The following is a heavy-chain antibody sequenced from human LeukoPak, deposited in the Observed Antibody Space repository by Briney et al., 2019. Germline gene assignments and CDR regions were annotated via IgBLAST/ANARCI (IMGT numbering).Heavy chain of an antibody. CDR2: IKGDGCEI. CDR1: GFSFSTYW. CDR3: AREGLPYSGDH. J-gene: IGHJ4*02. D-gene: IGHD4-11*01. V-gene: IGHV3-7*01. Sequence: PGGSLRLSCAASGFSFSTYWMRWARQTPGKELEWVANIKGDGCEINYVDSVKGRFTISRDNAKNSLSLQMNSLTADDTGVYYCAREGLPYSGDHWGQGTLVTVSS.